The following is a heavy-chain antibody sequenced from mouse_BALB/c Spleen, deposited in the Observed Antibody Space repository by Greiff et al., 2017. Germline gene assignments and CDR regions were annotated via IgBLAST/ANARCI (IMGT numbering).Heavy chain of an antibody. V-gene: IGHV7-1*02. CDR3: ARDYYGSSYWYFDV. D-gene: IGHD1-1*01. CDR2: SRNKANDYTT. CDR1: GFTFSDFY. Sequence: EVKVVESGGGLVQPGGSLRLSCATSGFTFSDFYMEWVRQPPGKRLEWIAASRNKANDYTTEYSASVKGRFIVSRDTSQSILYLQMNALRAEDTAIYYCARDYYGSSYWYFDVWGEGTTVTVSS. J-gene: IGHJ1*01.